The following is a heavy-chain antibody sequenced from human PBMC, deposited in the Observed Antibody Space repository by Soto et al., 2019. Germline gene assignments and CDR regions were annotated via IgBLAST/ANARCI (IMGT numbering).Heavy chain of an antibody. CDR2: ISNSGHSA. CDR1: GFTFSSYA. J-gene: IGHJ5*02. Sequence: GGSLRLSCAASGFTFSSYAMNWVRQAPGKGLECISVISNSGHSAYYADSVKGRFTISRDNSKNTLYLQIKSLRAEDTAAYYCAKGGPTFLNWFGPWGQGTLVTVSS. V-gene: IGHV3-23*01. CDR3: AKGGPTFLNWFGP. D-gene: IGHD5-12*01.